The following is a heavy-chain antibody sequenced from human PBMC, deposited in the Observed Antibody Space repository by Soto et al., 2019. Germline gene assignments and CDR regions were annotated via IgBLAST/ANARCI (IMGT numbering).Heavy chain of an antibody. V-gene: IGHV3-9*01. J-gene: IGHJ4*02. CDR1: GFTFDDYA. D-gene: IGHD6-13*01. Sequence: GGSLRLSCAASGFTFDDYAMHWVRQAPGKGLEWVSGISWNSGSIGYADSVKGRFTISRDNAKNSLYLQMNSLRAEDTALYYCAKDQRSSSWALDYWGQGTLVTVSS. CDR2: ISWNSGSI. CDR3: AKDQRSSSWALDY.